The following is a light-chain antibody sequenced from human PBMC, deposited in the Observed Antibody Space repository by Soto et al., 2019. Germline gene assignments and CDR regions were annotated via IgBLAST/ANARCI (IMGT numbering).Light chain of an antibody. V-gene: IGKV1-39*01. CDR2: GAS. CDR3: QETSATPFT. J-gene: IGKJ3*01. Sequence: DIQMAQSPSSLSASVGDTITITCRASRNINTYLNWYQQKPGKAPKLLIVGASSLQSGVPSRFRGSGYRTYFTLTINSLQPEDFATYCCQETSATPFTFGPGTKVDIK. CDR1: RNINTY.